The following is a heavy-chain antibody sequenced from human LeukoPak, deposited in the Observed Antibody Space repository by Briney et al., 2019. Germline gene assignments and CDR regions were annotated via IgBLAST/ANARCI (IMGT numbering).Heavy chain of an antibody. D-gene: IGHD4-17*01. CDR2: ISAYNGNT. CDR1: GYTFTRYG. Sequence: ASVKVSCKASGYTFTRYGISWVRQAPGQGLEWMGWISAYNGNTNYAQKLQGRVTITTDTSTSTAYMELRSLRSDDTAVYYCARASYYGDYVVNWFDPWGQGTLVTVSS. J-gene: IGHJ5*02. V-gene: IGHV1-18*01. CDR3: ARASYYGDYVVNWFDP.